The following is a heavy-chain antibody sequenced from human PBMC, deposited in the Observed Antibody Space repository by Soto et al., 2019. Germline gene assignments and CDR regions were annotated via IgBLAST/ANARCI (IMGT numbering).Heavy chain of an antibody. J-gene: IGHJ4*02. CDR3: ARVQRFCPAR. CDR1: GAFVSSTGYY. CDR2: IDYSGSS. Sequence: QVQLQESGPGLVKPSQTLSLTCTVSGAFVSSTGYYWSWIRQHPGKGLEWLGYIDYSGSSYYNPSLKSRIPLSVDTSKDQFSLKLTSVTAADTATYYFARVQRFCPARWGQGTLVTVSS. D-gene: IGHD3-3*01. V-gene: IGHV4-31*03.